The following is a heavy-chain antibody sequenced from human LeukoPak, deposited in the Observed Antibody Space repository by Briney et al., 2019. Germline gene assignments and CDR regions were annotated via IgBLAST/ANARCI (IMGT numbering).Heavy chain of an antibody. V-gene: IGHV1-69*13. D-gene: IGHD6-19*01. CDR2: IIPIFGTA. Sequence: SVRVSCKASGGTFSSYAISWVRQAPGQGLEWMGGIIPIFGTANYAQKFQGRVTITADESTSTAYMELSSLRSEDTAVYYCATPAGIAVAGTWLRAFDIWGQGTMVTVSS. J-gene: IGHJ3*02. CDR3: ATPAGIAVAGTWLRAFDI. CDR1: GGTFSSYA.